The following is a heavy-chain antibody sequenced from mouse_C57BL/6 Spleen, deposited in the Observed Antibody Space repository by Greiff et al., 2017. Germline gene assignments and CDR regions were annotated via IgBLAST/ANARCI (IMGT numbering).Heavy chain of an antibody. V-gene: IGHV1-22*01. Sequence: EVQLQQSGPELVKPGASVKMSCKASGYTFTDYNMHWVKQSHGKSLEWIGYINPNNGGTSYNQKFKGKATLTVNKSSSTAYMELRSLTSGDSAVYYCSSYGYDFGYWGQGTTLTVSS. CDR1: GYTFTDYN. CDR2: INPNNGGT. D-gene: IGHD2-2*01. J-gene: IGHJ2*01. CDR3: SSYGYDFGY.